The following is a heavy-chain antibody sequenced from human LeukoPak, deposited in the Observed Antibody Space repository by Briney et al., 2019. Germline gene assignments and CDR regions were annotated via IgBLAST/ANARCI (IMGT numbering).Heavy chain of an antibody. CDR1: GFTFSSYD. J-gene: IGHJ2*01. CDR3: TREFCGSRAACAGGFYYDV. CDR2: IGVTGDT. D-gene: IGHD2-15*01. Sequence: GGSLRLSCAASGFTFSSYDFHWVRQVPGKGLEWVSAIGVTGDTYYADSVKGRFTISRENADNSLYLQMHSLRAGDTALYYCTREFCGSRAACAGGFYYDVWGRGTLVTVSS. V-gene: IGHV3-13*01.